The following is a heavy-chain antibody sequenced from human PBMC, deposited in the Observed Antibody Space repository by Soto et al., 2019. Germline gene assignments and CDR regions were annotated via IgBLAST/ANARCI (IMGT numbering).Heavy chain of an antibody. J-gene: IGHJ4*02. Sequence: QAGGSLRLSCAASGFTFSSYAMSWVRQAPGKGLEWVSAISGSGGSTYYADSVKGRFTISRDNSKNTLYLQMNSLRAEDTAVYYCAKELTPLRRIAVAGSFDYWGQGTLVTVSS. CDR3: AKELTPLRRIAVAGSFDY. CDR1: GFTFSSYA. V-gene: IGHV3-23*01. CDR2: ISGSGGST. D-gene: IGHD6-19*01.